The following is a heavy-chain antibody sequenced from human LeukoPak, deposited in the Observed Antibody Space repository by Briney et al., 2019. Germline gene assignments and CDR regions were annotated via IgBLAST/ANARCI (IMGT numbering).Heavy chain of an antibody. V-gene: IGHV3-48*02. CDR1: GFTFSSYS. CDR3: ALSGYSSSWSPRYYYGMDV. CDR2: ISSSSSTI. J-gene: IGHJ6*02. Sequence: PGGSLRLSCAASGFTFSSYSMNWVRQAPGKGLEWFSYISSSSSTIYYADSVKGRFTISRDNAKNSLYLQMNSLRDEDTAVYYCALSGYSSSWSPRYYYGMDVWGQGTTVTVSS. D-gene: IGHD6-13*01.